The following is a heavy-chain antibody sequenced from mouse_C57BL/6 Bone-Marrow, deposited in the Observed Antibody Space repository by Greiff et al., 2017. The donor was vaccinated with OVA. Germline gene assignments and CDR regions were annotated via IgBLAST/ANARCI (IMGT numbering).Heavy chain of an antibody. CDR3: ARTYYSPWFAY. CDR2: IDPSDSYT. V-gene: IGHV1-59*01. Sequence: QVQLQQPGAELVRPGTSVKLSCKASGYTFTSYWMHWVKQRPGQGLEWIGVIDPSDSYTNYNQKFKGKATLTVDTSSSTAYMQLSSLTSEDSAVYYCARTYYSPWFAYWGQGTLVTVSA. D-gene: IGHD2-12*01. J-gene: IGHJ3*01. CDR1: GYTFTSYW.